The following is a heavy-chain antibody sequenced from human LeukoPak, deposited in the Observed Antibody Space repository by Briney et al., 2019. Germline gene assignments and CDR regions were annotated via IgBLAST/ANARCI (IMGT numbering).Heavy chain of an antibody. CDR2: IYYSGST. CDR3: ASSDDFWSGYSFVHWFDP. D-gene: IGHD3-3*01. CDR1: GVSISSSSYY. J-gene: IGHJ5*02. Sequence: SETLSLTCTVSGVSISSSSYYWGWIRQPPGKGLEWIGSIYYSGSTYYNPSLKSRVTISVDTSKNQFSLKLSSVTAADTAVYYCASSDDFWSGYSFVHWFDPWGQGTLVTVSS. V-gene: IGHV4-39*01.